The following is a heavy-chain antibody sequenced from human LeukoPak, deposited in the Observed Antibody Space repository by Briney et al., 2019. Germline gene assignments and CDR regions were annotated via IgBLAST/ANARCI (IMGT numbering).Heavy chain of an antibody. Sequence: GGSLRLSCAVSGFTVSTYYMTWVRQVPGKGLEWVSVIYSGGSTYYADSVKGRFTISRDNSKNTLYLQMNSLRAKDTAVYYCARVGGMDAFDIWGQGTMVTVSS. V-gene: IGHV3-66*01. CDR2: IYSGGST. CDR3: ARVGGMDAFDI. CDR1: GFTVSTYY. J-gene: IGHJ3*02. D-gene: IGHD2-15*01.